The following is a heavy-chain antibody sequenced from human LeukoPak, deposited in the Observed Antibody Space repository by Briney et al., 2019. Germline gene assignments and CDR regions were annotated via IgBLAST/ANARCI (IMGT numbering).Heavy chain of an antibody. V-gene: IGHV3-7*01. J-gene: IGHJ4*02. Sequence: PGGSLRLSCAASGFTFSSHWMSWVRQAPGKGLEWVANIKKDGSEKYYVDAVKGRFTISRDNAKTSLYLQMNSLRAEDTAVYYCAREGDGYNYDTLGGYSYWGQGTLVTVSS. CDR2: IKKDGSEK. CDR3: AREGDGYNYDTLGGYSY. D-gene: IGHD5-24*01. CDR1: GFTFSSHW.